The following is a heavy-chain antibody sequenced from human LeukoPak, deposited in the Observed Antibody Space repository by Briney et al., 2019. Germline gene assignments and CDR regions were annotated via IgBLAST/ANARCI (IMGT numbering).Heavy chain of an antibody. Sequence: PSETLSLTCAVYGGSFSGYYWSWIRQPPGKGLEWIGEINHGGSTNYNPSLKSRLTISVDTSKNQFSLKLSSVTGADTAVYYCAREGVYYDILAAYYRPYYFDFWGQGTLVTVYS. CDR3: AREGVYYDILAAYYRPYYFDF. D-gene: IGHD3-9*01. V-gene: IGHV4-34*01. CDR1: GGSFSGYY. J-gene: IGHJ4*02. CDR2: INHGGST.